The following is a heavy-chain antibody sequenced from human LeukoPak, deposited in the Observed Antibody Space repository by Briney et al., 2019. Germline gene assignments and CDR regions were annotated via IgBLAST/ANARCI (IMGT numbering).Heavy chain of an antibody. Sequence: GGSLRLSCAASGFTFSSYGMSGVRQAPGKGLEWVSAISGSGGSTYYADSVKGRFTISRDNSKNTLYLQMNSLRAEDTAVYYCAKDQYSSSWYSGWFDPWGQGTLVTVSS. V-gene: IGHV3-23*01. CDR3: AKDQYSSSWYSGWFDP. D-gene: IGHD6-13*01. CDR2: ISGSGGST. J-gene: IGHJ5*02. CDR1: GFTFSSYG.